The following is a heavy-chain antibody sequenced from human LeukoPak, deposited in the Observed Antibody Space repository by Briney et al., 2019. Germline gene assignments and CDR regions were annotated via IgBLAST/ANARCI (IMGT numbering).Heavy chain of an antibody. CDR2: INPNSGGT. D-gene: IGHD5-12*01. J-gene: IGHJ4*02. CDR3: VRDMADIVATIQDY. Sequence: ASVKVSCKASGYTFTGYYMHWVRQAPGQGLEWMGWINPNSGGTNYAQKFQGRVTMTRDTSISTAYMELSRLRSDDTAVYYCVRDMADIVATIQDYWGQGTLVTVSS. V-gene: IGHV1-2*02. CDR1: GYTFTGYY.